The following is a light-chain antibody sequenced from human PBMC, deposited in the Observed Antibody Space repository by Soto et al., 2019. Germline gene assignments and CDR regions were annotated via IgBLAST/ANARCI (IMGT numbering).Light chain of an antibody. CDR3: QQRSSWLT. Sequence: EIVLTQSPATLSLSPGERATLSCRASQSVSSYLAWYQQKPGQAPRLLIYDASNRATGIPARFSGSGSGTDFTLNISSLEPEDSAVYYCQQRSSWLTFGGGTKVEIK. CDR2: DAS. J-gene: IGKJ4*01. V-gene: IGKV3-11*01. CDR1: QSVSSY.